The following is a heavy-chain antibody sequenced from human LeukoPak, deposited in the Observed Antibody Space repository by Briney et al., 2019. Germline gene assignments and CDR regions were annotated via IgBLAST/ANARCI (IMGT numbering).Heavy chain of an antibody. D-gene: IGHD1-26*01. J-gene: IGHJ5*02. CDR1: GYIFTSYN. V-gene: IGHV1-46*01. Sequence: GASVKVSCKASGYIFTSYNIYWVRQAPGQGLEWMGIINPSGGSTNYAQKFQGRVTMTRDTSTSTVYMELSSLRSEDTAVYYCARDHSGEWESVSGWWFDPWGQGTLVIVSS. CDR3: ARDHSGEWESVSGWWFDP. CDR2: INPSGGST.